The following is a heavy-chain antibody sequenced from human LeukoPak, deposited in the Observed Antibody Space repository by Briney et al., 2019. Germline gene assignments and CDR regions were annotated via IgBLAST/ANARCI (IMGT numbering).Heavy chain of an antibody. CDR2: INQDGSEK. V-gene: IGHV3-7*01. CDR3: ARVSGYCSSTSCPIQYYYGMDV. J-gene: IGHJ6*02. Sequence: PGGSLRLSCAASGFTFSRFWMTWVRQAPGKGLEWVANINQDGSEKYYVDSLKGRFTISRDNAKNSLYLQMNSLRAEDTAVYYCARVSGYCSSTSCPIQYYYGMDVWGQGTTVTVSS. D-gene: IGHD2-2*03. CDR1: GFTFSRFW.